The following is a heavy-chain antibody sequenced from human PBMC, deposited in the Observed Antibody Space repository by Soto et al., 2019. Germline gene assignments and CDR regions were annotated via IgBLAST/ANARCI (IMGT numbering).Heavy chain of an antibody. Sequence: QVQLVQSGAEVKRPGTSMKVSCKASGYIFTSYYIHWVRQVPGQGLEWMGWINPNTGGTNYAQRFEGRVTMTRDTSISTAYIESSRLTSDDTAIYFCARVRPRREFDPWGQGTLVTVSS. CDR2: INPNTGGT. CDR1: GYIFTSYY. CDR3: ARVRPRREFDP. J-gene: IGHJ5*02. V-gene: IGHV1-2*02.